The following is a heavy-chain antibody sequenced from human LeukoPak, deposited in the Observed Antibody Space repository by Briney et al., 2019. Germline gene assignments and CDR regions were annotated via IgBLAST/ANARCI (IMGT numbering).Heavy chain of an antibody. CDR1: GFTFGDYA. D-gene: IGHD3-10*01. Sequence: PGGSLRLSCTASGFTFGDYAMSWVRQAPGKGLEWVGCIRREAYGGTTEYAASVKGRFTISRDDSKSIAYLQMNSLTAEDTAVYYCARDVGNYDSGTSYFDYWGQGTLVTVS. CDR3: ARDVGNYDSGTSYFDY. J-gene: IGHJ4*02. CDR2: IRREAYGGTT. V-gene: IGHV3-49*04.